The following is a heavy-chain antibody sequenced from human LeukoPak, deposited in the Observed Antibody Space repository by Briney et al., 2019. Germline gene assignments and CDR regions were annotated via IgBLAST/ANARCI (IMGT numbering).Heavy chain of an antibody. D-gene: IGHD5-24*01. V-gene: IGHV3-9*01. CDR3: AKAEMATMGGDYFDY. CDR1: GFTFDDYA. CDR2: ISWNSGSI. Sequence: GRSLRLSCAASGFTFDDYAMHWVRHAPGQGLEWVSGISWNSGSIGYADSVKGRFTISRDNAKNSLYLQMNSLRAEDTALYYCAKAEMATMGGDYFDYWGQGTLVTVSS. J-gene: IGHJ4*02.